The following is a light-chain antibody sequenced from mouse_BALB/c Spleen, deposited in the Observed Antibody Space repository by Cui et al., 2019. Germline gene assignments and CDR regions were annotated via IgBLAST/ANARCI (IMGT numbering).Light chain of an antibody. Sequence: IMMTQLPSPLAVSAGENVTMSCKSNQIVLCSSNQRTFLAWYQQKPGQSLKLLFYWASTRGSSVPDRCTGSGSGTDFTLTIGGVQAKDLAVYYCQQYLSSWTFGGGTKLEIK. CDR2: WAS. CDR1: QIVLCSSNQRTF. CDR3: QQYLSSWT. J-gene: IGKJ1*01. V-gene: IGKV8-27*01.